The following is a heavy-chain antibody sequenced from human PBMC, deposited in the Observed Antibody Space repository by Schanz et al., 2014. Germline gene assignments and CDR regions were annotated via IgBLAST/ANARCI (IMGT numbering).Heavy chain of an antibody. V-gene: IGHV3-21*01. J-gene: IGHJ3*02. CDR2: IRSDNNYI. Sequence: VQLVESGGGVFQPGGSLRLSCVASGFPFSTYSIHWVRQAPGKGLEWVSYIRSDNNYIYYADSVKVRFTISRDNAKNSLFLQMNSLTAEDTAVYYCVREDMVRGIRAFDIWGQGTMVTVSS. D-gene: IGHD3-10*01. CDR3: VREDMVRGIRAFDI. CDR1: GFPFSTYS.